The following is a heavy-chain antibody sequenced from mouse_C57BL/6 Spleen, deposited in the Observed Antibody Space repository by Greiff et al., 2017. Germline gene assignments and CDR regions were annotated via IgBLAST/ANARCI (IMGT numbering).Heavy chain of an antibody. Sequence: VHLVESGAELVRPGTSVKMSCKASGYTFTNYWIGWAKQRPGHGLEWIGDIYPGGGYTNYNEKFKGKATLTADKSSSTAYMQFSSLTSEDSAIYYCARSSYYGSSYFDYWGQGTTLTVSS. D-gene: IGHD1-1*01. V-gene: IGHV1-63*01. CDR1: GYTFTNYW. J-gene: IGHJ2*01. CDR2: IYPGGGYT. CDR3: ARSSYYGSSYFDY.